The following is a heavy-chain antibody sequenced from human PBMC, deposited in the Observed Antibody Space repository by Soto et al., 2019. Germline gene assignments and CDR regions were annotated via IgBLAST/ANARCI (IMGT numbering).Heavy chain of an antibody. Sequence: SETLSLTCTVSGGSISSSSYYWGWIRQPPGKGLEWIGSIYYSGSTYYNPSLKSRVTISVDTSKNQFSLKLSSVTAADTAVYYLARFWRVRPDLCFTLYLRGQGTLVTVSS. V-gene: IGHV4-39*01. CDR2: IYYSGST. CDR3: ARFWRVRPDLCFTLYL. CDR1: GGSISSSSYY. J-gene: IGHJ4*02. D-gene: IGHD2-21*01.